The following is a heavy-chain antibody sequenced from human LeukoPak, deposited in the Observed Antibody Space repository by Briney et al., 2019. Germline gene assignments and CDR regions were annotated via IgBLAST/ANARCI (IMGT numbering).Heavy chain of an antibody. CDR1: GDSISSSSYY. D-gene: IGHD3-22*01. V-gene: IGHV4-39*07. CDR3: ARRAKNVIHYYDSSGYIDY. Sequence: SETLSLTCTVSGDSISSSSYYWGWIRPPPGKGLEWIGSIYYSGSTYYNPSLKGRVTISVDTSKNQFSLKLSSVTAADTAVYYCARRAKNVIHYYDSSGYIDYWGQGTLVTVSS. CDR2: IYYSGST. J-gene: IGHJ4*02.